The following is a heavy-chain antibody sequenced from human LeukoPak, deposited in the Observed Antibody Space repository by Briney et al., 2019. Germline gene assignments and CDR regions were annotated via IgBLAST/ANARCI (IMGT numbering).Heavy chain of an antibody. CDR3: VRREGTWFDP. D-gene: IGHD1-26*01. J-gene: IGHJ5*02. Sequence: ASVQISCTASGYNFNNYYRHWVRRPPSQGLEWMGIINPSGGSTIYSQKFQGRVTLTRDTSTSTVYMDLSSLTSEDTAVYYCVRREGTWFDPWGQGTLVTVSS. V-gene: IGHV1-46*02. CDR2: INPSGGST. CDR1: GYNFNNYY.